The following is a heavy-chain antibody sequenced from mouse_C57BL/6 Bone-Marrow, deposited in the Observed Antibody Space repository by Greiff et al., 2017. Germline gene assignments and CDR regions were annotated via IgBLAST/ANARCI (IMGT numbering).Heavy chain of an antibody. D-gene: IGHD1-1*01. CDR2: ILPGSGST. Sequence: QVQLQQSGAELMKPGASVKISCKATGYTFTGYWIEWVKQRPGHGLEWIGEILPGSGSTNYNEKFKGKATFTADTSSNTAYMELSSLTAEYAAYYYGTSNYGASWFAYWGQGTLVTVSA. CDR1: GYTFTGYW. CDR3: TSNYGASWFAY. J-gene: IGHJ3*01. V-gene: IGHV1-9*01.